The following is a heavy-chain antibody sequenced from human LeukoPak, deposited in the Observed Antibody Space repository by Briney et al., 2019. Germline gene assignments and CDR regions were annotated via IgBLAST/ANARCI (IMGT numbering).Heavy chain of an antibody. CDR3: AKDGSSVVVAYFDY. CDR2: ISGNGGST. D-gene: IGHD2-15*01. J-gene: IGHJ4*02. Sequence: GGSLRLSCAASGFTFSTYAMTWVRQAPGMGLEWVSAISGNGGSTYYADSVKGRFTISRDNSKNTLYLQMNSLRAEDTAVYYCAKDGSSVVVAYFDYWGQGTLVTVSS. CDR1: GFTFSTYA. V-gene: IGHV3-23*01.